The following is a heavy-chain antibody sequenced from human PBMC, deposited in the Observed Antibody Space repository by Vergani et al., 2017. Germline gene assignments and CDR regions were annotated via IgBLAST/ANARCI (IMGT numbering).Heavy chain of an antibody. CDR1: GYSFTSYW. D-gene: IGHD1-26*01. CDR2: IYPDDSDT. V-gene: IGHV5-51*01. Sequence: EVQLVQSGAEVKKPGESLKISCKGSGYSFTSYWIGWVRKRPEKGREWMGIIYPDDSDTRYSPSFQGQVTISADKSISTAYWQWSSLKASDTAIYYCARQFSWSGSSHYGMDVWGQGTTVTVSS. J-gene: IGHJ6*02. CDR3: ARQFSWSGSSHYGMDV.